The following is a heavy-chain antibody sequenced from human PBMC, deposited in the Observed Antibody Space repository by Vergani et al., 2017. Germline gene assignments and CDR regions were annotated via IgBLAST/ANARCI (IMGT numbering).Heavy chain of an antibody. CDR3: ARVGYCSSTSCYTFDY. CDR2: ISSSSSYI. Sequence: EVQLVESGGGLVKPGGSLRLSCAASGFPFSSYSMNWVRQAPGKGLEWASSISSSSSYIYYADSVKGRFTISRDNAKNSLYLQMNSLRAEDTAVYYCARVGYCSSTSCYTFDYWGQGTLVTVSS. V-gene: IGHV3-21*01. CDR1: GFPFSSYS. D-gene: IGHD2-2*02. J-gene: IGHJ4*02.